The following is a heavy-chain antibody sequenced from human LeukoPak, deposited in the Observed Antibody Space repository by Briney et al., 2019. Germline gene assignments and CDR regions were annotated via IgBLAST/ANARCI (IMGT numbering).Heavy chain of an antibody. CDR3: ARERSIMLRGAIRYYYGMDV. CDR2: ISSSGSYI. Sequence: GGSLRLSCAASGFTFSSYTINLVRQAPGKGLEWDSSISSSGSYIYYADSVKGRFTISRDNAKNSVYLQMNSLRAEDTAVYYCARERSIMLRGAIRYYYGMDVWGNGTTVTVSS. D-gene: IGHD3-10*01. V-gene: IGHV3-21*01. CDR1: GFTFSSYT. J-gene: IGHJ6*04.